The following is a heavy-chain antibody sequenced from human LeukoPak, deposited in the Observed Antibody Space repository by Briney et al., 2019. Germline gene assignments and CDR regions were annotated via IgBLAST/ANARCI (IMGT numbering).Heavy chain of an antibody. J-gene: IGHJ5*02. V-gene: IGHV3-33*05. D-gene: IGHD2-2*01. CDR3: TLVPPHP. Sequence: GRSLRLSCEASGFTFSSYGMHWVRQAPGKGLEWVAVISYDGSNKYYADSVKGRFTISRDNSKNTLYLQMNSLRAEDTAVYYCTLVPPHPWGQGTLVTVSS. CDR2: ISYDGSNK. CDR1: GFTFSSYG.